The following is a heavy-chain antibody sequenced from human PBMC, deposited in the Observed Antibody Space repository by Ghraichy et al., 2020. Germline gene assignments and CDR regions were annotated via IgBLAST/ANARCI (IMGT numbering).Heavy chain of an antibody. CDR1: GGSFSGYY. CDR2: INHSGST. CDR3: ARDVVEMATDY. D-gene: IGHD5-24*01. V-gene: IGHV4-34*01. Sequence: SETLSLTCAVYGGSFSGYYWSWIRQPPGKGLEWIGEINHSGSTNYNPSLKSRVTISVDTSKNQFSLKLSSVTAADTAVYYCARDVVEMATDYWGQGTLVTVSS. J-gene: IGHJ4*02.